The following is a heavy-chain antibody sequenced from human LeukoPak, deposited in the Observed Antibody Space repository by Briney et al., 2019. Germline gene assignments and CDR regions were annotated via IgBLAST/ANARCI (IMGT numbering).Heavy chain of an antibody. CDR3: ARDFYYYGSGSYLFDY. D-gene: IGHD3-10*01. V-gene: IGHV1-18*04. CDR2: ISAYNGNT. Sequence: ASVKVSCKASGYTFTGYYMHWVRQAPGQGLEWMGWISAYNGNTNYAQKLQGRVTMTTDTSTSTAYMELRSLRSDDTAVYYCARDFYYYGSGSYLFDYWGQGALVTVSS. CDR1: GYTFTGYY. J-gene: IGHJ4*02.